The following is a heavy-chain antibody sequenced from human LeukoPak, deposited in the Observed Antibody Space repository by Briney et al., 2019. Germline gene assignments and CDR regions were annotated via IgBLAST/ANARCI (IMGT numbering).Heavy chain of an antibody. Sequence: GGSLRLSCAASGFTLSSCGMHWVRQAPGKGLEWVAFIRFDGSNKYYADSVKGRFTISRDNAKNSLYLQMNSLRAEDTAVYYCARDPSYDYVWGSYRSELDYWGQGTLVTVSS. CDR3: ARDPSYDYVWGSYRSELDY. D-gene: IGHD3-16*02. J-gene: IGHJ4*02. V-gene: IGHV3-30*02. CDR1: GFTLSSCG. CDR2: IRFDGSNK.